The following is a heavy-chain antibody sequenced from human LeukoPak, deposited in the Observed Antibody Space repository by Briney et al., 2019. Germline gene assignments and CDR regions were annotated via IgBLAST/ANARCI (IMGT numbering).Heavy chain of an antibody. D-gene: IGHD6-13*01. CDR2: IIPILGIA. J-gene: IGHJ3*02. CDR1: GGTFSSYA. Sequence: SVKVSCKASGGTFSSYAISWVRQALGQGLEWMGRIIPILGIANYAQKFQGRVTITADKSTSTAYMELRSLRSDDTAVYYCARDAPYSSSWYNLHAFDIWGQGTMVTVSS. V-gene: IGHV1-69*04. CDR3: ARDAPYSSSWYNLHAFDI.